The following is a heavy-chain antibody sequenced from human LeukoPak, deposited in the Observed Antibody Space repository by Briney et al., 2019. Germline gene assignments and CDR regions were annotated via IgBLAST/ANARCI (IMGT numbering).Heavy chain of an antibody. CDR3: ARDMNDILTGYYSSTFMDV. J-gene: IGHJ6*03. CDR2: INPSGGST. CDR1: AYTFTSYY. Sequence: ASVKVSCKASAYTFTSYYMHWVRQAPGQGLEWMGIINPSGGSTSYAQKFQGRVTMTRDMSTSTAYMELSRLRSDDTAVYYCARDMNDILTGYYSSTFMDVWGKGTTVTISS. D-gene: IGHD3-9*01. V-gene: IGHV1-46*01.